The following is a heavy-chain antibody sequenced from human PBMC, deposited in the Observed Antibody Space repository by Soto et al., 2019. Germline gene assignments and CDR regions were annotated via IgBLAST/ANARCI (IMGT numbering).Heavy chain of an antibody. CDR2: IIPIFGTA. CDR3: ARDRGRSSGWYVYYGMDV. CDR1: GGTFSSYP. V-gene: IGHV1-69*12. Sequence: QVQLVQSGAEVKKPGSSVKVSCKASGGTFSSYPISWVRQAPGQGLEWMGGIIPIFGTANYAQKFQGRVTITADESTSTAYMELSSLRSEDTAVYYCARDRGRSSGWYVYYGMDVWGQGTTVTVSS. J-gene: IGHJ6*02. D-gene: IGHD6-19*01.